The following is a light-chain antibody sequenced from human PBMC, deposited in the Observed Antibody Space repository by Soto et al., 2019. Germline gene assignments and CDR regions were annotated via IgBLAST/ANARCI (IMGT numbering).Light chain of an antibody. Sequence: QSVLTQPPSVSGAPGQRVTISCTGSSSNIGAGYDVHWYQQLPGTAHKLLIYGNSNRASGVPDRFSGSKSGTSASLAITGLQAEDEADYYCQSYDISLSGVVFGGGTKLTVL. V-gene: IGLV1-40*01. CDR2: GNS. J-gene: IGLJ2*01. CDR3: QSYDISLSGVV. CDR1: SSNIGAGYD.